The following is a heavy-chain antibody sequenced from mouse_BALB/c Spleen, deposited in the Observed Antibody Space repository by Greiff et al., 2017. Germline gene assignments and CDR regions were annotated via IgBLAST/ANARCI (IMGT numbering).Heavy chain of an antibody. CDR3: AREYGNYVGWFAY. Sequence: QVQLQQSGAELVKPGASVKLSCKASGYTFTSYWMHWVKQRPGQGLEWIGEINPSNGRTNYNEKFKSKATLTVDKSSSTAYMQLSSLTSEDSAVYYCAREYGNYVGWFAYWGQGTLVTVSA. D-gene: IGHD2-10*02. J-gene: IGHJ3*01. CDR1: GYTFTSYW. V-gene: IGHV1S81*02. CDR2: INPSNGRT.